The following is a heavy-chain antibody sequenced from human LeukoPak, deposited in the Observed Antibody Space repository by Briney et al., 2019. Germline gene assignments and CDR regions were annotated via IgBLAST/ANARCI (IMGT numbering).Heavy chain of an antibody. V-gene: IGHV1-18*01. CDR2: ISAYNGNT. J-gene: IGHJ3*02. CDR1: GYTFTSYG. D-gene: IGHD6-13*01. Sequence: GASVKVSCKASGYTFTSYGISWVRQAPGQGLEWMGWISAYNGNTNYAQKLQGRVTMTTDTSTSTAYMELRSLRSDDTAVYYCARSLEGWGSSWSGSTGVSAFDIWGQGTMVTVSS. CDR3: ARSLEGWGSSWSGSTGVSAFDI.